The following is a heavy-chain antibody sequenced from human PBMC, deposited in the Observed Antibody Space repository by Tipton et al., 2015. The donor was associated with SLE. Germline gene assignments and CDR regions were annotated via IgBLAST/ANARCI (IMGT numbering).Heavy chain of an antibody. CDR1: GGSITSGSYH. CDR2: IYTSGRT. CDR3: ARGREGVTTSDFDY. D-gene: IGHD4-17*01. V-gene: IGHV4-61*09. Sequence: TLSLTCAVSGGSITSGSYHWSWIRQPAGKGLQWMGYIYTSGRTNYNPSLKSRLTISIDRSKNQFSLNLSSVTAADTAVYFCARGREGVTTSDFDYWGQGTLVTVSS. J-gene: IGHJ4*02.